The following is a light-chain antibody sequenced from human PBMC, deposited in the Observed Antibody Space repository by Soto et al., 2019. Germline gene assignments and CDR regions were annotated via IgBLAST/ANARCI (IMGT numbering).Light chain of an antibody. Sequence: QSALTQPPSASGSPGQSVTISCTGTSSDVGGYNYVSWYQQYPGKAPKLVIYEVSKRPSGVPDRFSGSKSGNTASLTVSGLQAEDEADYYCSSYAGSNNFDVFGTGTKVTVL. CDR1: SSDVGGYNY. V-gene: IGLV2-8*01. J-gene: IGLJ1*01. CDR3: SSYAGSNNFDV. CDR2: EVS.